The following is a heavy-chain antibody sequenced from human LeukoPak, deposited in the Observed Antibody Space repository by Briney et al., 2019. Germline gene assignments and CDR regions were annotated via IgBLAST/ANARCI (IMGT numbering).Heavy chain of an antibody. CDR2: ISSSGSTI. CDR1: GFTFSSYE. CDR3: ARVGPAGCSGGSCYSYFFDY. V-gene: IGHV3-48*03. Sequence: SGGSLRLSCAASGFTFSSYEMNWVRQAPGKGLEWVSYISSSGSTIYYADSVKGRFTISRDNAKNSLYLQINSLRAEDTAVYYCARVGPAGCSGGSCYSYFFDYWGQGTLVTVSS. D-gene: IGHD2-15*01. J-gene: IGHJ4*02.